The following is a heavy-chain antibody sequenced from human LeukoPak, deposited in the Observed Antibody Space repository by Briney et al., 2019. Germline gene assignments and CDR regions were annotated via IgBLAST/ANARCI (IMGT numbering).Heavy chain of an antibody. J-gene: IGHJ5*02. V-gene: IGHV5-51*01. CDR1: GYSFNSHW. D-gene: IGHD3-22*01. Sequence: PGESLKISCKGSGYSFNSHWIGWVRQMPGKGLEWMGIFHPGDSESRYSPSFQGQVTMSADQTITTAYLQWNSLKASDTAMYFCARTIAFYYDSSSYMDLWGQGTLVTVSS. CDR3: ARTIAFYYDSSSYMDL. CDR2: FHPGDSES.